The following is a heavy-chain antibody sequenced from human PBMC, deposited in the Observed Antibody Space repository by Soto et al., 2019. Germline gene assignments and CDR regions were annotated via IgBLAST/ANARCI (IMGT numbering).Heavy chain of an antibody. CDR1: GFMFSSAW. D-gene: IGHD1-1*01. Sequence: EVQVVESGGDLVEPGGSLRLSCETSGFMFSSAWMSWVRQAPGKGLEWVARIKSKKDGGARDYAAPVNGRFSISRDDSKSTVYLQMNSVRAEDTALYYCVEGWNDFWGQGTLVTVS. CDR3: VEGWNDF. V-gene: IGHV3-15*01. CDR2: IKSKKDGGAR. J-gene: IGHJ4*02.